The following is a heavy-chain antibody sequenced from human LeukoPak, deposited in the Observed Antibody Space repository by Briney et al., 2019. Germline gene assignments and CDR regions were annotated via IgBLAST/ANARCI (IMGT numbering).Heavy chain of an antibody. V-gene: IGHV4-59*08. J-gene: IGHJ4*02. CDR3: ARAPVYSSSPFSD. D-gene: IGHD6-13*01. CDR1: GGSINSYY. CDR2: IYYSGTT. Sequence: KSSETLSLTCTVSGGSINSYYWTWIRQPPGKGLEWIGYIYYSGTTNYNPSLKSRLTISVDTSRNQFSLKLSSVTAADSAVYYCARAPVYSSSPFSDWGPGTLVTVSS.